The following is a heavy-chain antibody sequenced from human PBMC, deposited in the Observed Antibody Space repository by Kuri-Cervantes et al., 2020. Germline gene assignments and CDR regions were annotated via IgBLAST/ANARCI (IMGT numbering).Heavy chain of an antibody. D-gene: IGHD4-17*01. CDR1: GGSISSGGYY. V-gene: IGHV4-31*01. Sequence: SETLSLTCTVSGGSISSGGYYWSWIRQHPGKGLEWIGYIYYSGSTYYNPSLKSLVTISVDTSKNQFSLKLSSVTAADTAVYYCARARLRGNWFDPWGQGTLVTVSS. J-gene: IGHJ5*02. CDR3: ARARLRGNWFDP. CDR2: IYYSGST.